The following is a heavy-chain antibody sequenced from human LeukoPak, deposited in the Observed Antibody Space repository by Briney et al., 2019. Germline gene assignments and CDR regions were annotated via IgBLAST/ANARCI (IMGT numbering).Heavy chain of an antibody. CDR3: ALNTGPDY. Sequence: SETLSLTCAVSGYSVSSGYYWGWIRPPPGKGLEWIGSIYHSGSTYYNPSLKSRVTISVDTSKNQFSLKLSSVTAADTAVYYCALNTGPDYWGQGTLVTVSS. CDR2: IYHSGST. V-gene: IGHV4-38-2*01. D-gene: IGHD1-1*01. J-gene: IGHJ4*02. CDR1: GYSVSSGYY.